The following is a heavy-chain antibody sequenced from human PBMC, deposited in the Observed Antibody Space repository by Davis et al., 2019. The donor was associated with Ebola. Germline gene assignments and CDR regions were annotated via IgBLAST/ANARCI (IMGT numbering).Heavy chain of an antibody. CDR1: GYTLSELS. J-gene: IGHJ3*02. CDR3: ARIARYYDSSGYWIAFDI. Sequence: AASVKVSCKVSGYTLSELSMHWVRQAPGKGLEWMGGFDPEDGETIYAQKFQGRVTMTEDTSTDTAYMDLSRLRSEDTAVYYCARIARYYDSSGYWIAFDIWGQGTMVTVSS. D-gene: IGHD3-22*01. V-gene: IGHV1-24*01. CDR2: FDPEDGET.